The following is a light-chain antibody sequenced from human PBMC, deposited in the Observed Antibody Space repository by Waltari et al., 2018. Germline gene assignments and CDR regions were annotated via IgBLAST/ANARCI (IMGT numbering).Light chain of an antibody. J-gene: IGKJ2*01. V-gene: IGKV4-1*01. Sequence: EIVMPQSPEPLGVSLGVRASINCKSSQTLLYNSNNKKYLAWYQQKPGQPPRLLIYWAASRDFWVPARFSGSGSGTDGTLPISSLQAEDVAVYYCQQYYECARTFGQGTSRESK. CDR3: QQYYECART. CDR1: QTLLYNSNNKKY. CDR2: WAA.